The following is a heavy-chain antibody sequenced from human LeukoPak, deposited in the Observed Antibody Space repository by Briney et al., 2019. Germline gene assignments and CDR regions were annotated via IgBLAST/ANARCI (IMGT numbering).Heavy chain of an antibody. D-gene: IGHD2/OR15-2a*01. Sequence: GASVKVSCTASGYTFSDYYIHWLRQAPGQGLEWMGWINPKSGGTNYAQYFQGRVTMTRDTSSTTVYMDLTRLRSDDTAVYFCARPLGSLKEYWWLDPWGQGTLVTVSS. CDR3: ARPLGSLKEYWWLDP. CDR1: GYTFSDYY. J-gene: IGHJ5*02. CDR2: INPKSGGT. V-gene: IGHV1-2*02.